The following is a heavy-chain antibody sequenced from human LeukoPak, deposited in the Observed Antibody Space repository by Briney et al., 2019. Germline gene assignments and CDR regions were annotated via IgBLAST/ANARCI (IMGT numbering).Heavy chain of an antibody. CDR2: INHGGST. Sequence: PSETLSLTCTVSGGSISSSSHYWGWIRQPPGKGLEWIGEINHGGSTNYNPSLKTRVTISVDTSKTHVSLKLSSVTAADTAVYYCARFIVSGPRADTLDIWGQGTMVTVSS. V-gene: IGHV4-39*07. D-gene: IGHD5/OR15-5a*01. CDR3: ARFIVSGPRADTLDI. J-gene: IGHJ3*02. CDR1: GGSISSSSHY.